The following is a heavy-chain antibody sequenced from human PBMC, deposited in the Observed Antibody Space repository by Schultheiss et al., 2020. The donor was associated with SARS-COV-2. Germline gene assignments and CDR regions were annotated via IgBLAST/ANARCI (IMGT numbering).Heavy chain of an antibody. CDR3: ARQVSEGMDV. J-gene: IGHJ6*02. Sequence: SETLSLTCTVSGGSISSYYWSWIRQPPGKGLEWIGYIYYSGSTNYNPPLESRVTMSVDTSKNQFSLNLDSVTAADTAVYYCARQVSEGMDVWGQGTTVTVSS. CDR1: GGSISSYY. V-gene: IGHV4-59*08. CDR2: IYYSGST.